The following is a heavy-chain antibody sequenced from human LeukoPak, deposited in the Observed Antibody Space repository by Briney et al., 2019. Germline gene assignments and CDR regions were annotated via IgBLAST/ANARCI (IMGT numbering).Heavy chain of an antibody. CDR3: TTLGATPDAFDI. D-gene: IGHD1-26*01. V-gene: IGHV3-15*01. CDR2: IKSKTDGGTT. CDR1: GFTFGDYA. J-gene: IGHJ3*02. Sequence: GGSLRLSCTASGFTFGDYAMSWVRQAPGKGLEWVGRIKSKTDGGTTDYAAPVKGRFTISRDDSKNTLYLQMNSLKTEDTAVYYCTTLGATPDAFDIWGQGTMVTVSS.